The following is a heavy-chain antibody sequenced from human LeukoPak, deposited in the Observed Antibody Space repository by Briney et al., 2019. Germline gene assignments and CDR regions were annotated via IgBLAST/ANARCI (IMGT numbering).Heavy chain of an antibody. CDR3: ARRGMDAFDF. CDR1: GFIFDGWS. V-gene: IGHV3-48*04. CDR2: FSSRSASLT. J-gene: IGHJ3*01. D-gene: IGHD3-10*01. Sequence: GGSLRLSCKASGFIFDGWSMNWVRQAPGKGPEWVSYFSSRSASLTYYADSVKGRFTISRDNAKNSLYLQMNSLRAEDTAVYYCARRGMDAFDFWGRGTKV.